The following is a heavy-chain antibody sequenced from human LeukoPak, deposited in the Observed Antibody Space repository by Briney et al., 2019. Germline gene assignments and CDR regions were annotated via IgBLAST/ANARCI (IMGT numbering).Heavy chain of an antibody. CDR2: IIPIFGTA. D-gene: IGHD3-22*01. Sequence: SVKVSCKASGGTFSSYAISWVRQAPGQGLEWVGGIIPIFGTANYAQKFQGRVTITADKSTSTAYMELSSLRSEDTAVYYCARGSVVVILLLDYWGQGTLVTVSS. CDR1: GGTFSSYA. J-gene: IGHJ4*02. CDR3: ARGSVVVILLLDY. V-gene: IGHV1-69*06.